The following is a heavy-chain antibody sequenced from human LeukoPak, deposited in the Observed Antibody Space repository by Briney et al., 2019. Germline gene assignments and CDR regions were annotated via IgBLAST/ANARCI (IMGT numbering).Heavy chain of an antibody. CDR3: ARDPGFGELVTYYFDY. J-gene: IGHJ4*02. V-gene: IGHV3-33*01. Sequence: GGSLRLSCAASGFTFSSYGMHWVRQAPGRGLEWVAIIWYDGSNKYYADFVEGRFTISRDNSKNTLYLQMNSLRAEDTAVYYCARDPGFGELVTYYFDYWGQGTLVTVSS. CDR2: IWYDGSNK. D-gene: IGHD3-10*01. CDR1: GFTFSSYG.